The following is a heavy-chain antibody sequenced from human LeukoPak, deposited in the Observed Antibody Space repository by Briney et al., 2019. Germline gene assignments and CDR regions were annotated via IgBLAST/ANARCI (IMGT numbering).Heavy chain of an antibody. Sequence: GRSLRLSCAASGFTFDDHAMHWVRQTPGKGLEWVSGISWNSGSIGYADSVKGRFTISRDNAKNSLYLQMNSLRAEDTALYYCAKVANEGYFDYWGQGTLVTVSS. J-gene: IGHJ4*02. D-gene: IGHD1-1*01. V-gene: IGHV3-9*01. CDR1: GFTFDDHA. CDR2: ISWNSGSI. CDR3: AKVANEGYFDY.